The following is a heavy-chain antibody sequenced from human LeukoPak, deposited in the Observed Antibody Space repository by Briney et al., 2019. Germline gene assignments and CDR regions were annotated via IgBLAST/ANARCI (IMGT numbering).Heavy chain of an antibody. D-gene: IGHD4-17*01. CDR2: LNAGNGNT. CDR3: ARVSVTTGHDY. CDR1: GYTFTSYA. V-gene: IGHV1-3*01. J-gene: IGHJ4*02. Sequence: GASVKVSCKASGYTFTSYAMHWVRQAPGQRLEWMGWLNAGNGNTKYSQKFQGRVTITRDTSASTAYMELSSLRSEDTAVYYCARVSVTTGHDYWGQGTLVTVSS.